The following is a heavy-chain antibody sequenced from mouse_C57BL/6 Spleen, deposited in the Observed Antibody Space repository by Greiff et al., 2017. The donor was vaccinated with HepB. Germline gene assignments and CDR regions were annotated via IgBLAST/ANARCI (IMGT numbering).Heavy chain of an antibody. D-gene: IGHD1-1*01. CDR3: AIHGSTYHYAIDY. V-gene: IGHV1-74*01. CDR1: GYTFTSYW. J-gene: IGHJ4*01. Sequence: QVQLKQPGAELVKPGASVKVSCKASGYTFTSYWMHWVKQRPGQGLEWIGRIHPSDSDTNYNQKFKGKATLPVDKSSSTIYMQLSSLTSEDAEVYYCAIHGSTYHYAIDYWGQGTSVTVSS. CDR2: IHPSDSDT.